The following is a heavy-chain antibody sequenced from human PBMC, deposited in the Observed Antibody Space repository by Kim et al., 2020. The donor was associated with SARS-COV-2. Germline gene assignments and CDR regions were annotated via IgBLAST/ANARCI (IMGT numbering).Heavy chain of an antibody. D-gene: IGHD1-20*01. CDR3: ARDLRDNWNDGRLDY. V-gene: IGHV4-31*02. J-gene: IGHJ4*02. Sequence: PSLKSGVTSTVDTSKNQFSLKLSSVTAADTAVYYCARDLRDNWNDGRLDYWGQGTLVTVSS.